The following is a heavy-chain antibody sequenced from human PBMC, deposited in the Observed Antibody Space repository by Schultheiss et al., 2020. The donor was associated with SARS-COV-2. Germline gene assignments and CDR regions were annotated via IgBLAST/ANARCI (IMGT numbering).Heavy chain of an antibody. CDR3: ARAPLTIPGGYYGMDV. V-gene: IGHV3-7*03. J-gene: IGHJ6*02. D-gene: IGHD3-9*01. CDR1: GFTFSYYW. CDR2: IKQDGSEK. Sequence: GGSLRLSCAASGFTFSYYWMSWVRQAPGKGLEWVANIKQDGSEKYYVDSVKGRFTISRDNAKNSLYLQMNSLRAEDTAVYYCARAPLTIPGGYYGMDVWGQGTTVTVSS.